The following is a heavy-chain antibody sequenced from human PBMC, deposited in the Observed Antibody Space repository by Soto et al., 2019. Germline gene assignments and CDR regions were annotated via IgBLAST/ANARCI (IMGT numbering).Heavy chain of an antibody. J-gene: IGHJ4*02. CDR2: ISYDGSNK. V-gene: IGHV3-30-3*01. D-gene: IGHD1-26*01. Sequence: GGSLRLSCAASGFTFSSYAMHWVRQAPGKGLEWVAVISYDGSNKYYADPVKGRFTISRDNSKNTLYLQMNSLRAEDTAVYYCARDEGISGSYGGDYWGQGTLVTVSS. CDR1: GFTFSSYA. CDR3: ARDEGISGSYGGDY.